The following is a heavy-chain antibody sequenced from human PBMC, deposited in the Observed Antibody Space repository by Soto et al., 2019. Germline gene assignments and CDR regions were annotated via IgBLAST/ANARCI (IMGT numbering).Heavy chain of an antibody. J-gene: IGHJ4*02. CDR3: ASTMRDILTSDY. D-gene: IGHD3-9*01. V-gene: IGHV1-69*02. CDR1: GGTFSSYT. Sequence: QVQLVQSGAEVKKPGSSVKVSCKASGGTFSSYTISWVRQAPGQGLEWMGRIIPILGIANYAQKFQGRVTITADKSTSTAYMELSSLRSDDTAVYYCASTMRDILTSDYWGKGTLVTVSS. CDR2: IIPILGIA.